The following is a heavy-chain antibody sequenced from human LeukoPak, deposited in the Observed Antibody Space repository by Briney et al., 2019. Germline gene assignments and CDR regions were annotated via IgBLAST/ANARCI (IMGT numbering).Heavy chain of an antibody. J-gene: IGHJ2*01. CDR1: GGSISSYY. V-gene: IGHV4-59*08. Sequence: PSETLSLTCTVSGGSISSYYWSWIRQPPGKGLEWIGYIYYSGSTNYNPSPKSRVTISVDTSKNQFSLKLSSVTAADTAVYYCARLGSSYSARYFDLWGRGTLVTVSS. CDR3: ARLGSSYSARYFDL. CDR2: IYYSGST. D-gene: IGHD2-15*01.